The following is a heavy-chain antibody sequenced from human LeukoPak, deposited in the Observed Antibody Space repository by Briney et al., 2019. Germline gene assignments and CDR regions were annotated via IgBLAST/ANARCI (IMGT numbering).Heavy chain of an antibody. D-gene: IGHD6-6*01. CDR1: GGSFSGYY. Sequence: SETLSLTCAVYGGSFSGYYWSWIRQPPGKGLEWIGEINHSGSTNYNPSLKSRVTISVDTSKNQFSLKLSSVTAADTAVYYCARGLYSSSFWDYYYYMDVWGKGTTVTVSS. J-gene: IGHJ6*03. CDR3: ARGLYSSSFWDYYYYMDV. CDR2: INHSGST. V-gene: IGHV4-34*01.